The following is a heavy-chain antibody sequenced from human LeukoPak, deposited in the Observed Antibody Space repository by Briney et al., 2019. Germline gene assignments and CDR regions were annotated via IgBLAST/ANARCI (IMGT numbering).Heavy chain of an antibody. J-gene: IGHJ4*02. V-gene: IGHV1-8*01. CDR2: MNSNSGNT. CDR3: ARDVLRFLEWSLAFDY. D-gene: IGHD3-3*01. Sequence: ASVRVSCKASGYTFTSYDVNWVRQATGQGLEWMGWMNSNSGNTGHAQKLQGRVTMTRDTSISTAYMELRSLRSDDTAVYYCARDVLRFLEWSLAFDYWGQGTLVTVSS. CDR1: GYTFTSYD.